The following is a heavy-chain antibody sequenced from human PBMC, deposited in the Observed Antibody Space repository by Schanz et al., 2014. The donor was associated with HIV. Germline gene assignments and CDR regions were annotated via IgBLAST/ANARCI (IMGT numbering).Heavy chain of an antibody. CDR2: ISYDGSNK. V-gene: IGHV3-30*18. Sequence: QVQLVESGGGVVQPGRSLRLSCAASGFTFSSYGMHWVRQAPGKGLEWVAVISYDGSNKYYADSVKGRFTISRDNSKNTLYLQMNSLRAEDTAAYYCAKDRYSSSYFDYWGQGTLVTVSS. CDR1: GFTFSSYG. CDR3: AKDRYSSSYFDY. D-gene: IGHD6-6*01. J-gene: IGHJ4*02.